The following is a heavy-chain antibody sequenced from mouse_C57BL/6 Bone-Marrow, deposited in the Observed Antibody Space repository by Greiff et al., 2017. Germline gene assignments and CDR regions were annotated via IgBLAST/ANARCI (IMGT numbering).Heavy chain of an antibody. D-gene: IGHD2-3*01. CDR1: GYAFSSSW. Sequence: QVQLKESGPELVKPGASVKISCKASGYAFSSSWMNWVKQRPGKGLEWIGRIYPGDGDTNYNGKFKGKATLTADKSSSTAYMQLSSLTSEDSAVYFCARRGWLLRGYFDYWGQGTTLTVSS. J-gene: IGHJ2*01. CDR2: IYPGDGDT. CDR3: ARRGWLLRGYFDY. V-gene: IGHV1-82*01.